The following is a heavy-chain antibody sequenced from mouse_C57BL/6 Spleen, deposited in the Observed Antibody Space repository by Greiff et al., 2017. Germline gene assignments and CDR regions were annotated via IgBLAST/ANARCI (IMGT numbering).Heavy chain of an antibody. CDR3: ARGGWLLAMDY. D-gene: IGHD2-3*01. Sequence: EVKLVESGPGMVKPSQSLSLTCTVTGYSITSGYDWHWIRHFPGNKLEWMGYISYSGSTNYNPSLKSRISITHDTSKNHFFLKLNSVTTEDTATYYCARGGWLLAMDYWGQGTSVTVSS. CDR1: GYSITSGYD. V-gene: IGHV3-1*01. J-gene: IGHJ4*01. CDR2: ISYSGST.